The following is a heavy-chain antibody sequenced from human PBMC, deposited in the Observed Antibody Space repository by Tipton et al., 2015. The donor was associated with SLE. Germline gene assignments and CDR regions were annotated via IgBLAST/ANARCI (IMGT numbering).Heavy chain of an antibody. Sequence: TLSLTCTVSGGSLTSSNYHCAWIRQPPGKGLEWIGSIYYGGSTFYNPSLKSRVTISVDTSKNQFSLNLSSLTAADTAVYFCARGGSTSWRWIDPWGQGTLVTVSS. V-gene: IGHV4-39*07. CDR2: IYYGGST. CDR1: GGSLTSSNYH. CDR3: ARGGSTSWRWIDP. J-gene: IGHJ5*02. D-gene: IGHD2-2*01.